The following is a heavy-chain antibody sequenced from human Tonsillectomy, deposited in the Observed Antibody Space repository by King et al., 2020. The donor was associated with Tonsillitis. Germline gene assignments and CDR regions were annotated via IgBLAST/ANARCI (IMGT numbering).Heavy chain of an antibody. V-gene: IGHV1-2*02. D-gene: IGHD2-15*01. J-gene: IGHJ4*02. CDR3: ARPFPVVVAATSDY. Sequence: QLVQSGAEVKKPGASVKVSCKASGYTFTGYYMHWVRQAPGQGLEWMGWINPNSGGTNYSQKFQGRVTMTRDTSISTAYMELSRLRSDDTAVYYCARPFPVVVAATSDYWGQGTLVTVSS. CDR2: INPNSGGT. CDR1: GYTFTGYY.